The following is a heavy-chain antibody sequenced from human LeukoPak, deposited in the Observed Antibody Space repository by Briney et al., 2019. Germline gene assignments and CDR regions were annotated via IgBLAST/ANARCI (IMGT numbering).Heavy chain of an antibody. CDR2: INAGNGNT. CDR1: GYTFTSYA. D-gene: IGHD2-2*02. Sequence: ASVKVSCKASGYTFTSYAMHWVRQAPGQRLEWMGWINAGNGNTKYSQKFQGRVTITRDTSASTAYMELSSLRSEDTAVYYCVRDNPPDCSSTSCYKGFYYYYMDVWGKGTTVTVSS. CDR3: VRDNPPDCSSTSCYKGFYYYYMDV. V-gene: IGHV1-3*01. J-gene: IGHJ6*03.